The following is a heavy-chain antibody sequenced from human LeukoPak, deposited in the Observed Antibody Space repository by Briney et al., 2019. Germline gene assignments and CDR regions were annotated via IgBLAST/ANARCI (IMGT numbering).Heavy chain of an antibody. CDR3: ARGGDRFLEWLFYTYYYYGMDV. V-gene: IGHV1-69*13. CDR1: GGTFSSYA. J-gene: IGHJ6*02. D-gene: IGHD3-3*01. Sequence: EASVKVSCKASGGTFSSYAISWVRQAPGQGLEWMGGIIPIFGTANYAQKFQGRVTITADESTSTAYMELSSLRSEDTAVYYCARGGDRFLEWLFYTYYYYGMDVWGQGTTVTVSS. CDR2: IIPIFGTA.